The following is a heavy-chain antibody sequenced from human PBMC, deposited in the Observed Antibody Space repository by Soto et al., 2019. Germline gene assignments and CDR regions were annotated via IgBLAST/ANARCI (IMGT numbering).Heavy chain of an antibody. CDR3: TRQHLDVPVASEIDY. CDR2: IPSKTNTYAT. V-gene: IGHV3-73*02. CDR1: GFTFSGST. J-gene: IGHJ4*02. D-gene: IGHD6-19*01. Sequence: EVQLVESGGGLVQPGGSLKLSCAASGFTFSGSTIHWVRQTSGKGLEWVGRIPSKTNTYATAYAASVKGRFTISRDDSKNTEYLQMNSLKTEDTAVYYCTRQHLDVPVASEIDYWGQGTLVTVSS.